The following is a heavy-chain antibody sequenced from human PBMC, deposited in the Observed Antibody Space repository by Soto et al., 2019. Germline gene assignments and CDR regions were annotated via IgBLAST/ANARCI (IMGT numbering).Heavy chain of an antibody. CDR1: GGSVSTVGHY. CDR2: IYHTGST. Sequence: SETLSLTCSVSGGSVSTVGHYWTWIRQPPGKGLEWIGSIYHTGSTYYSKSLRSRLTMSVDTSKSQFSLRLSSVTAADTAVYYCARATGTLRSRNCDYWGQGSLVTVSS. D-gene: IGHD1-1*01. CDR3: ARATGTLRSRNCDY. J-gene: IGHJ4*02. V-gene: IGHV4-31*03.